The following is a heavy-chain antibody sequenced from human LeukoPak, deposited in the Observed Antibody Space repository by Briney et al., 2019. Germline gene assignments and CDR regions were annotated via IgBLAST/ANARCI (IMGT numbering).Heavy chain of an antibody. V-gene: IGHV4-59*08. J-gene: IGHJ4*02. CDR2: IYYSGST. Sequence: SETLSLTCTGSGGSISSYYWSWIRQPPGKGLEWIGYIYYSGSTNYNPSLKSRVTISVDTSKNQFSLKLSSVTAADTAVYYCARWGYGEGFDYWGQGALVTVSS. CDR1: GGSISSYY. D-gene: IGHD4-17*01. CDR3: ARWGYGEGFDY.